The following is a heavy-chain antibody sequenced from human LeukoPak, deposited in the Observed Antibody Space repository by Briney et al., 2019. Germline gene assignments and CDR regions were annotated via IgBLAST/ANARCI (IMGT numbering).Heavy chain of an antibody. Sequence: PGGSLRLSCATSGFTFSSYWMIWVRQAPGKGLEWVANIKEDGSEKYYLDSVKGRFIISRDNAKNSLYVQMNSLRAEDTAVYYCARESLLGGIDYWGQGALVTVSP. D-gene: IGHD3-16*01. V-gene: IGHV3-7*04. CDR3: ARESLLGGIDY. J-gene: IGHJ4*02. CDR1: GFTFSSYW. CDR2: IKEDGSEK.